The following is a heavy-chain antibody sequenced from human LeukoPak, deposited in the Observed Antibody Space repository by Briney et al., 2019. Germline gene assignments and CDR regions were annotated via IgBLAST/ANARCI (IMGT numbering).Heavy chain of an antibody. V-gene: IGHV3-30-3*01. CDR3: AREQAAGLYYYYYYGMDV. CDR1: GFTFSSYA. D-gene: IGHD6-13*01. CDR2: ISYDGSNK. J-gene: IGHJ6*02. Sequence: GGSLRLSCAASGFTFSSYAMHWVRQAPGKGLEWVAVISYDGSNKYYADSVKGRFTISRENSKNTLYLQMNSLRAEETAVYYCAREQAAGLYYYYYYGMDVWGQGTTVTVSS.